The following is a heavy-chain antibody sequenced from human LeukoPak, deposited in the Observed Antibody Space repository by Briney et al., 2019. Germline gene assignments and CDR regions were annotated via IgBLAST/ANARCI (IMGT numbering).Heavy chain of an antibody. V-gene: IGHV3-43D*03. J-gene: IGHJ4*02. Sequence: GGSLRLSCAASGFTFDDFAMHWVRQGPGKGLEWVSLISRDGGSTYYADSVKGRFTISRNNSKNSLYLQMNSLRAEDTAFYYCAGGLSSANYWGQGTLVTVSS. CDR1: GFTFDDFA. CDR2: ISRDGGST. CDR3: AGGLSSANY. D-gene: IGHD6-25*01.